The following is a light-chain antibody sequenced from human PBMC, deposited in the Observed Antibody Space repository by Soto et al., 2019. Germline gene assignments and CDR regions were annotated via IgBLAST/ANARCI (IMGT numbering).Light chain of an antibody. Sequence: QSALTQPASVSGSPGQSITISCTGTSGDVGTYNLVYWYQHHPGKAPKLMMYEGSNRPSGVSHRFSGSQSGNTASLTISGLQAEDEADYYCSSYAGAVAFGGGTKLTV. CDR1: SGDVGTYNL. CDR2: EGS. J-gene: IGLJ2*01. V-gene: IGLV2-23*01. CDR3: SSYAGAVA.